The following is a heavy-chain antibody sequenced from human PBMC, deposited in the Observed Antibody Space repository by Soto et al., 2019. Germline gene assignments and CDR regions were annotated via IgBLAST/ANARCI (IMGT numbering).Heavy chain of an antibody. J-gene: IGHJ5*02. CDR3: ARHVYGLENYYNPWFLDP. CDR2: IHYSGST. D-gene: IGHD3-10*01. Sequence: SETLSLTCVVSGGSISSHYLSWIRQPPGKGLEWIGYIHYSGSTNYNPSFKSRVTMSVDTSTNQFSLKLSSVTASDTAVYYCARHVYGLENYYNPWFLDPWGQGTLVTVSS. CDR1: GGSISSHY. V-gene: IGHV4-59*08.